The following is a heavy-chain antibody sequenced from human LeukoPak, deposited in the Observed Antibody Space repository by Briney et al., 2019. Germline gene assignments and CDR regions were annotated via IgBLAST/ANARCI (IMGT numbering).Heavy chain of an antibody. Sequence: GGSLRLSCAASGFTFSNYAMTWVRQAPGKGLEWVSSITDGGGTTYYADSVKGRFTISRDNSKNTLYLQLSSLRADDTAVYFCAKSYRRFGSSGFYHFDYCGPGTLVTVSS. D-gene: IGHD3-22*01. CDR3: AKSYRRFGSSGFYHFDY. J-gene: IGHJ4*02. CDR2: ITDGGGTT. V-gene: IGHV3-23*01. CDR1: GFTFSNYA.